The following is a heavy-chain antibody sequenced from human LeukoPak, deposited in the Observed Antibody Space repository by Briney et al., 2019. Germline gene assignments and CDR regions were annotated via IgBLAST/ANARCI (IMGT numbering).Heavy chain of an antibody. Sequence: GVSLRLSCVGSGFTFSRSWMSWVRQTPGKGLEWVANINQDGSEKHYVDSVKGRFAISRDNDRNSLYLELNTLRGEDTAIYTKGEVVPLDWGQGTLITVSS. CDR3: GEVVPLD. CDR1: GFTFSRSW. CDR2: INQDGSEK. J-gene: IGHJ4*02. V-gene: IGHV3-7*03. D-gene: IGHD2-15*01.